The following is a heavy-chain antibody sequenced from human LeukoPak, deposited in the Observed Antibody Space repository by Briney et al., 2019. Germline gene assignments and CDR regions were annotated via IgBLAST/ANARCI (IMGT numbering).Heavy chain of an antibody. CDR3: ARQGYSGHSQGAADY. J-gene: IGHJ4*02. CDR2: MNPNSGNT. D-gene: IGHD4-23*01. CDR1: GYTFTSYD. V-gene: IGHV1-8*02. Sequence: PGASVKVSCKASGYTFTSYDINWVRQATGQGLEWMGWMNPNSGNTGYAQKFQGRVTMTTDTSTSTAHMELRSLRSDDTAVYYCARQGYSGHSQGAADYWGQGTLVTVSS.